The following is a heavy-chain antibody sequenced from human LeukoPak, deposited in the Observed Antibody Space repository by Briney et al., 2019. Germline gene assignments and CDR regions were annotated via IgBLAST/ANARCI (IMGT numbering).Heavy chain of an antibody. CDR2: ISYDGTNK. V-gene: IGHV3-30*14. J-gene: IGHJ1*01. CDR1: GFAFSSYA. Sequence: PGGSLRLSCAASGFAFSSYALHWVRQAPGKGLEWVAVISYDGTNKYYADSVKGRFTISRDNSKNTLYLQMHSLRAEETAIYYCARPPVDTSDLPEPGYFQHWGQGTLVSVSS. CDR3: ARPPVDTSDLPEPGYFQH. D-gene: IGHD5-18*01.